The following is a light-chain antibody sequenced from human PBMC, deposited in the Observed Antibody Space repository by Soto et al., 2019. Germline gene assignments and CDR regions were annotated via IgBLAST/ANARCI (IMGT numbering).Light chain of an antibody. CDR1: QSVSSY. CDR2: DAS. Sequence: EIVLTQSPATLSLSPGERATLSCRASQSVSSYLAWYQQKPGQAPRLLIYDASNRATGIPARFSGSGSGTEFTLAISSMQSEDFSVYYCQQYNNWPSITFGQGTRMEMK. J-gene: IGKJ5*01. V-gene: IGKV3-11*01. CDR3: QQYNNWPSIT.